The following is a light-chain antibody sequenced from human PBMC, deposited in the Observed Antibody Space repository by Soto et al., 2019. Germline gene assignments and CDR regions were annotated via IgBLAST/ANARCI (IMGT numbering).Light chain of an antibody. CDR1: QSLVHSDGDPY. V-gene: IGKV2-24*01. CDR2: KIS. Sequence: DIVLTQAPLSSPVALGQPASISCRSSQSLVHSDGDPYLSWRQQRPGQPPRLLIYKISNRFSGVPDRFSGRGAGTDFTLQISRVEAQDVGVYYCTQSTHFPRTFGQGTKVEIK. J-gene: IGKJ1*01. CDR3: TQSTHFPRT.